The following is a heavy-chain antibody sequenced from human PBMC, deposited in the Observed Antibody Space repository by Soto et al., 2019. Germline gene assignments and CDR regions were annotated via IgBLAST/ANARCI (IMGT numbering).Heavy chain of an antibody. J-gene: IGHJ6*02. V-gene: IGHV4-30-4*01. CDR3: ARDHQAPSMLYEYCMGV. Sequence: SETLSLTCTVSGGSISSGDCYLIWIREPPWKGLELIGYIYYSGSTYYNPSLKSRVTISVDTSKNQFSLKLSSVTAADTAVYYCARDHQAPSMLYEYCMGVWGQGTTVTVSS. D-gene: IGHD2-8*01. CDR1: GGSISSGDCY. CDR2: IYYSGST.